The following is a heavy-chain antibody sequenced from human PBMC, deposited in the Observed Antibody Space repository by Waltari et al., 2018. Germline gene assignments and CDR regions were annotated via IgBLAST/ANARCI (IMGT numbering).Heavy chain of an antibody. CDR1: W. J-gene: IGHJ4*02. CDR3: ATDAARGTIDY. D-gene: IGHD1-1*01. Sequence: WLGWVRQAPWKGRECVGNIAHDGSEEWYVDSVKGRFTIFRDNPKNSLYLQMNSLRAEDTAVYYCATDAARGTIDYWGQGTQVTVSS. CDR2: IAHDGSEE. V-gene: IGHV3-7*01.